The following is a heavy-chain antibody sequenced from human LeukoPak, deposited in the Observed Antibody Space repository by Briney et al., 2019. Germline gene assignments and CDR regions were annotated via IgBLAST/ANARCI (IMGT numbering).Heavy chain of an antibody. V-gene: IGHV1-69*13. Sequence: ASVKVSCKASGGTFSSYAISWVRQAPGQGLEWMGGIIPIFGTANYAQKFQGRVTITADEYTSTAYMELSSLRSEDTAVYYCARARYYYDSSGYYYHDAFDIWGQGTMVTVSS. J-gene: IGHJ3*02. D-gene: IGHD3-22*01. CDR3: ARARYYYDSSGYYYHDAFDI. CDR1: GGTFSSYA. CDR2: IIPIFGTA.